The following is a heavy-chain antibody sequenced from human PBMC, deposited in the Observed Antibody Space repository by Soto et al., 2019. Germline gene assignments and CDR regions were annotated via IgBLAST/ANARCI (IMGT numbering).Heavy chain of an antibody. D-gene: IGHD5-18*01. CDR1: GFTFSNYA. Sequence: EVQLLESGGGLVQPGGSLRLSCAASGFTFSNYAMSWVRQAPGKGLEWVSYISNTGGRTNYADSVKGRFTISRDNSKNTLYPQNNSPRGEDTALYYCGKSGYTPSNWFDPWGQGTRVTVSS. J-gene: IGHJ5*02. V-gene: IGHV3-23*01. CDR2: ISNTGGRT. CDR3: GKSGYTPSNWFDP.